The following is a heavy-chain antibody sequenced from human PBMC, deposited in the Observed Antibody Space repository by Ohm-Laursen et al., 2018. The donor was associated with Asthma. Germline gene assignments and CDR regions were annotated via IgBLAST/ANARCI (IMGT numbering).Heavy chain of an antibody. D-gene: IGHD6-6*01. CDR1: GFTFSSYG. CDR2: ISYDGSNK. CDR3: AKDLVSGIAAR. Sequence: SLRLSCAASGFTFSSYGMHWVRQAPGKGLEWVAVISYDGSNKYYADSVKGRFTISRDNSKNTLYLQMNSLRAKDTAVYYCAKDLVSGIAARWGQGTLVTVSS. J-gene: IGHJ4*02. V-gene: IGHV3-30*18.